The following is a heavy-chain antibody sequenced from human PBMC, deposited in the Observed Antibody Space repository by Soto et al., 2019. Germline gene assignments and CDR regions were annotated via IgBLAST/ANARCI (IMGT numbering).Heavy chain of an antibody. V-gene: IGHV3-30*03. CDR1: GFTFRTYG. CDR3: ARDDYGGNTHFLDY. CDR2: TATDGSDQ. J-gene: IGHJ4*02. Sequence: QVQLVESGGGVVQPGRSLRLSCEGSGFTFRTYGIHWVRQAPGKGLEWVAVTATDGSDQRYADSVKGRFTISRDNSKNTLYLQMNSLRIEDTAVYYCARDDYGGNTHFLDYWGQGALFTVSS. D-gene: IGHD4-17*01.